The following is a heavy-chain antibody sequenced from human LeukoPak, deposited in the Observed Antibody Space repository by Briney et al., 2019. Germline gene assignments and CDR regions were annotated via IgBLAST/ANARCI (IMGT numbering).Heavy chain of an antibody. CDR2: ISYDGSNK. J-gene: IGHJ4*02. CDR1: GFTFSSYA. V-gene: IGHV3-30*04. D-gene: IGHD3-22*01. Sequence: GGSLRLSCAASGFTFSSYAMHWVRQAPGKGLEWVAVISYDGSNKYYADSVKGRFTISRDNSKNTLYLQMNSLRAEDTAVYYCAKSPVAGSSGYWGQGTLVTVSS. CDR3: AKSPVAGSSGY.